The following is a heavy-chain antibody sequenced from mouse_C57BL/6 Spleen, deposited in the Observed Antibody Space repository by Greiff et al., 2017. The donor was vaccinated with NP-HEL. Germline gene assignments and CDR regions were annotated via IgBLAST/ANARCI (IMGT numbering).Heavy chain of an antibody. V-gene: IGHV1-64*01. J-gene: IGHJ4*01. CDR2: LPPPRGLP. CDR1: CSPFPRSW. Sequence: QVQLQQPGAELLPPWASVKLSCKASCSPFPRSWLPFLPPRPGPGLSWLCMLPPPRGLPNYNEKFKSKATLTVDKSSSTAYMQLSSLTSEDSAVYYCARGNYYGSSYGNAMDYWGQGTSVTVSS. CDR3: ARGNYYGSSYGNAMDY. D-gene: IGHD1-1*01.